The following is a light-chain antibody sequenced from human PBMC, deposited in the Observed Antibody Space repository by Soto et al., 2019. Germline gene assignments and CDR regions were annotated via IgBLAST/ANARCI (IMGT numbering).Light chain of an antibody. V-gene: IGKV1-39*01. CDR2: AAS. Sequence: IEMAASPASLYAYVGEIVDITFRASQSISSYLNWYQQKPGKAPNLLIYAASNLQSGVPSRFSGSGSGTDFTLNISRLEPEDFAVYYCQQYGSSRTVAQGTEVEI. CDR3: QQYGSSRT. J-gene: IGKJ1*01. CDR1: QSISSY.